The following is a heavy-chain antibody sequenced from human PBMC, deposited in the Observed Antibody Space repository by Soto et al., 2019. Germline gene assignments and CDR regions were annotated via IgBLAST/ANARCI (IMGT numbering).Heavy chain of an antibody. V-gene: IGHV3-11*01. CDR2: ISGSGSTI. CDR3: ARLGSIAAAGTPDY. Sequence: QVQLVESGGGLVKPGGSLRLSCVASGFTFSDYYMSWFRQAPGKGLEWVSYISGSGSTIHDADSVKGRFTISRDNAKNALDLQMNSRRAEDTAVYYCARLGSIAAAGTPDYWGQGTLVTVSS. D-gene: IGHD6-13*01. CDR1: GFTFSDYY. J-gene: IGHJ4*02.